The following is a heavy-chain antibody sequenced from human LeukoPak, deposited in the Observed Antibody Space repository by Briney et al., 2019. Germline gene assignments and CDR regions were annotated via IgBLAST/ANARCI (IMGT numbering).Heavy chain of an antibody. CDR1: EFAFSNYF. D-gene: IGHD5-12*01. CDR2: TNQEGSEK. V-gene: IGHV3-7*01. J-gene: IGHJ4*02. CDR3: ARDPKWLDY. Sequence: GGSLRLSCAASEFAFSNYFLSWVRQAPGKGLEWVANTNQEGSEKYYVDSVKGRFTISKDNAKNSLYLQMNSLRAEDTAVYYCARDPKWLDYWGQGTLVTVSS.